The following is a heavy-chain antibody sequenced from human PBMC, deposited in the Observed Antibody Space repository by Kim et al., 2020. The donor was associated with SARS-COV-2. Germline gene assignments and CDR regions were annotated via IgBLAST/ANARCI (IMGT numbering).Heavy chain of an antibody. CDR1: GYNFTNYW. Sequence: GESLKISCKGSGYNFTNYWINWVRQMPGKGLEWMGRIDPSDSYINYSPSFQGHVTISADKSISTAYLQWSSLKASDTAMYYCARRGNYDTSGLTSYSYFDLWARGTLVTVSS. V-gene: IGHV5-10-1*01. CDR3: ARRGNYDTSGLTSYSYFDL. D-gene: IGHD3-22*01. CDR2: IDPSDSYI. J-gene: IGHJ2*01.